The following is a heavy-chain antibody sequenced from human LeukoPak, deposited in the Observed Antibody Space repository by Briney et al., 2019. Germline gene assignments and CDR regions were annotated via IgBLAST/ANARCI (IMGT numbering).Heavy chain of an antibody. CDR2: ISGSGGST. Sequence: AGGSLRLSCAASGFTFSSYAMSWVRQAPGKGLEWVSAISGSGGSTYYADSVKGRFTISRDNSKNTLYLQMNSLRAEDTAVYYCAKTRAVRRQGFDYWGQGTLVTVSS. V-gene: IGHV3-23*01. CDR3: AKTRAVRRQGFDY. J-gene: IGHJ4*02. D-gene: IGHD4-17*01. CDR1: GFTFSSYA.